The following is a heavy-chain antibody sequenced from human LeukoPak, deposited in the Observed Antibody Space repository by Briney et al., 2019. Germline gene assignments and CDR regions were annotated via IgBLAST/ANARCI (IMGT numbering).Heavy chain of an antibody. CDR2: ISAYNGNT. CDR1: GYTFTSYG. CDR3: ARTYSSSSVSYYYYYMDV. D-gene: IGHD6-6*01. V-gene: IGHV1-18*01. Sequence: ASVKVSCKASGYTFTSYGISWVRQAPGQGLEWMGWISAYNGNTNYAQKFQGRVTMTRDTSISTAYMELSRLRSDDTAVYYCARTYSSSSVSYYYYYMDVWGKGTTVTVSS. J-gene: IGHJ6*03.